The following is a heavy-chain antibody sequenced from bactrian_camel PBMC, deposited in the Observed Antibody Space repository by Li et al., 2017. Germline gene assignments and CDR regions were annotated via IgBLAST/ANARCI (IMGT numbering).Heavy chain of an antibody. J-gene: IGHJ4*01. CDR2: IDRDGST. V-gene: IGHV3S53*01. D-gene: IGHD5*01. CDR1: GYTYNRNC. Sequence: VQLVESGGGSVQAGGSLRLSCAASGYTYNRNCMGWFRQVPGKEREGVAAIDRDGSTRYADSVKGRFTISQHSANTVYLQMNSLEPEDTAMYYCAAGSSRGVPFRERGYPYWGQGTQVTVS. CDR3: AAGSSRGVPFRERGYPY.